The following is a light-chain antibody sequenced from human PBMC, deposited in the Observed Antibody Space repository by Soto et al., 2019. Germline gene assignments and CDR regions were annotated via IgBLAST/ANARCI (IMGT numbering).Light chain of an antibody. V-gene: IGLV2-11*01. CDR3: CSYAGSYTPV. J-gene: IGLJ2*01. Sequence: QSVLTQPRSVSGSPGQSVTISCTGTSSDVGGYNYVSWYQQHPGKAPKLMICDVSKRPSGVPDRFSGSKSGNTASLTISGLQAEDEADYYCCSYAGSYTPVFGGGTKLTVL. CDR2: DVS. CDR1: SSDVGGYNY.